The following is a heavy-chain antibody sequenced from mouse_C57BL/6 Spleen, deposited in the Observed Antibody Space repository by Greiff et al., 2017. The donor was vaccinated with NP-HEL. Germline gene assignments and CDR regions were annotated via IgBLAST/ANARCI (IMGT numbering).Heavy chain of an antibody. CDR3: ARWWLLRAMDY. CDR1: GFTSSDYG. J-gene: IGHJ4*01. V-gene: IGHV5-17*01. Sequence: EVKLVESGGGLVKPGGSLKLSCAASGFTSSDYGMHWVRQAPEKGLEWVAYISSGSSTIYYADTVKGRFTISRDNAKNTLFLQMTSLRSEDTAMYYCARWWLLRAMDYWGQGTSVTVSS. CDR2: ISSGSSTI. D-gene: IGHD2-3*01.